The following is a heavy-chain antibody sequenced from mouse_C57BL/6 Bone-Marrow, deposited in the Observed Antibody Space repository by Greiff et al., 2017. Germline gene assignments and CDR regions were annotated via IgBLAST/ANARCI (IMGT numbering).Heavy chain of an antibody. D-gene: IGHD2-3*01. Sequence: EVKVEESGGGLVKPGGSLKLSCAASGFTFSDYGMHWVRQAPEKGLEWVAYISSGSSTIYYADTVKGRFTISRDNAKNTLFLQMTSLRSEDTAMYYCAIIYDGSYYYAMDYWGQGTSVTVSA. CDR1: GFTFSDYG. CDR2: ISSGSSTI. J-gene: IGHJ4*01. CDR3: AIIYDGSYYYAMDY. V-gene: IGHV5-17*01.